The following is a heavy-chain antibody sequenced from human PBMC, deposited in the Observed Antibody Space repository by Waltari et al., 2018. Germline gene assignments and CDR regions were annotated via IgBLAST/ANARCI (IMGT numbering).Heavy chain of an antibody. CDR3: ARAGWQLVRRYGMDV. D-gene: IGHD6-6*01. V-gene: IGHV4-34*01. Sequence: QVQLQQWGAGLLKPSETLSLTCAGYGRSFSGYSWSWIRQPPGKGLEWIGEINHSGSTNYNPSLKSRVTISVDTSKNQFSLKLSSVTAADTAVYYCARAGWQLVRRYGMDVWGQGTTVTVSS. CDR2: INHSGST. CDR1: GRSFSGYS. J-gene: IGHJ6*02.